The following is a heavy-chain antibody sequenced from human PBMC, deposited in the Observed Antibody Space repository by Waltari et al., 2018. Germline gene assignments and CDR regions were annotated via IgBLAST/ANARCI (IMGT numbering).Heavy chain of an antibody. J-gene: IGHJ3*02. Sequence: EVQLVQSGAEVKKPGESLKISCKGSGYSFTSYWIGLVRQMPGKGREWMGIIYPGDSDTRYSPSFQGQVTISADKSISTAYLQWSSLKASDTAMYYCARRDCGGDCYSGGSDAFDIWGQGTMVTVSS. D-gene: IGHD2-21*01. V-gene: IGHV5-51*03. CDR2: IYPGDSDT. CDR3: ARRDCGGDCYSGGSDAFDI. CDR1: GYSFTSYW.